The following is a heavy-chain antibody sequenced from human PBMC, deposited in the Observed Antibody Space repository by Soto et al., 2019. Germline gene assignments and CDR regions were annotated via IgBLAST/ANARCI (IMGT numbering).Heavy chain of an antibody. J-gene: IGHJ4*02. CDR2: IYSGGST. Sequence: AGGSLRLSCAASGFTVSSNYMSWVRQAPGKGLEWVSVIYSGGSTYYADSVKGRFTISRDNSKNTLYLQMNSLRAEDTAVYYCASLARGGDLDYWGQGTLVTVSS. V-gene: IGHV3-53*01. CDR1: GFTVSSNY. D-gene: IGHD2-21*02. CDR3: ASLARGGDLDY.